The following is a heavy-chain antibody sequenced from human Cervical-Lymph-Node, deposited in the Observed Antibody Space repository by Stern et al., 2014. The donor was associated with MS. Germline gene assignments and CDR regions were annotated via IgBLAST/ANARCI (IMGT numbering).Heavy chain of an antibody. Sequence: VQLGQSGAEVKKPGASVKVSCTASGFTFTNSYVHWVRQAPGKGLEWMGIITRSDDDTGYAQRSQGRLTGTRDTSSSTVYMEPTSLRYADRAVYYCALSAFDSWGQEPWSPSPQ. CDR3: ALSAFDS. J-gene: IGHJ4*01. D-gene: IGHD2/OR15-2a*01. CDR2: ITRSDDDT. CDR1: GFTFTNSY. V-gene: IGHV1-46*01.